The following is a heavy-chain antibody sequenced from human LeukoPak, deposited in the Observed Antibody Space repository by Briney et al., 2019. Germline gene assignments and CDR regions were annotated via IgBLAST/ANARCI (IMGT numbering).Heavy chain of an antibody. CDR3: AMSRYCSGGSCYLDAFDI. J-gene: IGHJ3*02. D-gene: IGHD2-15*01. CDR2: IYTSGST. CDR1: GGSISSYY. V-gene: IGHV4-4*07. Sequence: SETLSLTCTVSGGSISSYYWSWIRQPAGKGLEWIGRIYTSGSTNYNPSLKSRVTISVDTSKNQFSLKLSSVTAADTAVYYCAMSRYCSGGSCYLDAFDIWGQGTMVTVSS.